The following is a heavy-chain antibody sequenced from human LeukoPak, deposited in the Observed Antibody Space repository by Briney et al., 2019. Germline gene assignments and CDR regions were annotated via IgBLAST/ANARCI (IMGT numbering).Heavy chain of an antibody. D-gene: IGHD3-22*01. J-gene: IGHJ6*03. V-gene: IGHV4-34*01. CDR3: ARGRHDITMIVVDMTSVSYYLDV. CDR2: INPSGST. Sequence: SETLSLTCAVYGGSFSGYHWTWIRQSPGKGLEWIGDINPSGSTYYNPSLKSRLTISVDTSKNQFSLKLRSVTAADTVVYYCARGRHDITMIVVDMTSVSYYLDVWGKGTTVTVS. CDR1: GGSFSGYH.